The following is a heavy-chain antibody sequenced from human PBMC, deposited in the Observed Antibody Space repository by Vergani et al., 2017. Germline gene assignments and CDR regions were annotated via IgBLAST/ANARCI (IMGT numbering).Heavy chain of an antibody. Sequence: EVQLLESGGDLVQPGGSLRLSCAASGFTFNHYAMNWVRQAPGKGLEWVSGISGSGGSTYYAGSMKGRFTISRDSSKNTLYLQMNSLSAGDTAVYYCAKANTRNSGYDYLYYYHAMNVWGQGTTVTVSS. CDR1: GFTFNHYA. CDR2: ISGSGGST. D-gene: IGHD5-12*01. J-gene: IGHJ6*02. CDR3: AKANTRNSGYDYLYYYHAMNV. V-gene: IGHV3-23*01.